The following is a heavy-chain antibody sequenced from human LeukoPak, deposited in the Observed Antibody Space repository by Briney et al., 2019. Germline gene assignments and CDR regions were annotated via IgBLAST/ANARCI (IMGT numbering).Heavy chain of an antibody. Sequence: SETLSLTCAVYGGSFSGYYWSWIRQPPGKGLEWIGSIYYSGSSYYNPSLKSRVTISVDTSKNQFSLKLSSVTAADTAVYYCATPAGVVPAARRAFDIWGQGTMVTVSS. D-gene: IGHD2-2*01. J-gene: IGHJ3*02. CDR1: GGSFSGYY. CDR2: IYYSGSS. CDR3: ATPAGVVPAARRAFDI. V-gene: IGHV4-34*01.